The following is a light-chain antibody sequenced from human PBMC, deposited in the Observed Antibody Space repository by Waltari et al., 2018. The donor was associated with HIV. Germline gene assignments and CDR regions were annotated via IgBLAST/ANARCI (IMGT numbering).Light chain of an antibody. CDR1: QSVGSY. CDR3: QQRSRWPIT. Sequence: EIVLIQSPVTVSLSPGERATLSCRASQSVGSYLAWYQQKAGQAPRLLIYYASNRATGIPARFTGSGSGTDFTLTISSLEPADVAVYYCQQRSRWPITFGQGTRLEIK. V-gene: IGKV3-11*01. CDR2: YAS. J-gene: IGKJ5*01.